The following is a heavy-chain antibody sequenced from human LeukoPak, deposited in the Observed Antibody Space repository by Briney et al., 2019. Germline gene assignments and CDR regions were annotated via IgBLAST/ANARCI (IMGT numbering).Heavy chain of an antibody. CDR2: INPNSGDT. CDR1: GYTFTGYH. J-gene: IGHJ4*02. CDR3: ARDYCSSTSCLFDY. D-gene: IGHD2-2*01. V-gene: IGHV1-2*06. Sequence: ASVKVSCKASGYTFTGYHMHWVRQAPGQGLEWMGRINPNSGDTNNAQKFQGRVTMTRDTSISTVYMDLSRLTSDDTAVYYCARDYCSSTSCLFDYWDQGTLVTVSS.